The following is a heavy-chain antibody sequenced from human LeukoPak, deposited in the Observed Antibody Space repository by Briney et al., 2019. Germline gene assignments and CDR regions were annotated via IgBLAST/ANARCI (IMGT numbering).Heavy chain of an antibody. J-gene: IGHJ4*02. D-gene: IGHD6-13*01. V-gene: IGHV1-8*02. Sequence: ASVKVSCKASGYTFTDYFLHWVRQATGQGLEWMGWMNPNSGNTGYAQKFQGRVTMTRNTSISTAYMELSSLRSEDTAVYYCATYSSSLHYYFDYWGQGTLVTVSS. CDR2: MNPNSGNT. CDR1: GYTFTDYF. CDR3: ATYSSSLHYYFDY.